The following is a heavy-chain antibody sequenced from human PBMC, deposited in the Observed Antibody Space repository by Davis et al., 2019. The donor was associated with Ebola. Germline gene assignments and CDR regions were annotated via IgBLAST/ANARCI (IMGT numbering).Heavy chain of an antibody. D-gene: IGHD1-26*01. J-gene: IGHJ3*02. CDR2: ISSDSYFI. Sequence: GESLKISCVASGFTFSTYSINWVRQAPGKGLEWVSSISSDSYFIYYADSVKGRFTISRDNSKNTLYLQMNGLRVEDTAIYYCAKDTSNIWFDIWGQGTNVTVSS. CDR3: AKDTSNIWFDI. CDR1: GFTFSTYS. V-gene: IGHV3-21*04.